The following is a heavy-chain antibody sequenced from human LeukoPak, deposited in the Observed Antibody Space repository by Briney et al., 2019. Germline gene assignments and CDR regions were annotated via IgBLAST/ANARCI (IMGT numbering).Heavy chain of an antibody. D-gene: IGHD2/OR15-2a*01. Sequence: QPGGSLRLSCAASGFTFSSYVMGWVRQAPGKGLEWVSAISGSGGSTYFPDSVKGRSAISRDNAENSLYLQMNSLRDEDTAVYYCVRDHYYSFDYWGQGTLVTVSS. CDR1: GFTFSSYV. CDR2: ISGSGGST. V-gene: IGHV3-23*01. CDR3: VRDHYYSFDY. J-gene: IGHJ4*02.